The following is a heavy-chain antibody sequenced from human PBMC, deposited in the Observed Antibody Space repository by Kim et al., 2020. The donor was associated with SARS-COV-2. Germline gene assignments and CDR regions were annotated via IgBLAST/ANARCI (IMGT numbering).Heavy chain of an antibody. V-gene: IGHV3-74*03. CDR3: ARSFDY. CDR2: DRSKT. J-gene: IGHJ4*02. Sequence: DRSKTKHVESVTGPFTISRDNAKNTVYLQMNSLRAEDTAVYYCARSFDYWGQGTLVTVSS.